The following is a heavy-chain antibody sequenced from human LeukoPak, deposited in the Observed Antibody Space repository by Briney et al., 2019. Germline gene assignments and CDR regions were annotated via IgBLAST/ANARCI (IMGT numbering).Heavy chain of an antibody. CDR2: ITISGGST. CDR3: AKRSLLWFGELFEGDAFDI. Sequence: GGSLRLSCAASGLTFSSYAMSWVRQAPGKGLEWVSAITISGGSTYYADSVKGRFTISSDNSKNTLYLQMNSLRAEDTAVYYFAKRSLLWFGELFEGDAFDIWGQGTMVTVSS. D-gene: IGHD3-10*01. V-gene: IGHV3-23*01. J-gene: IGHJ3*02. CDR1: GLTFSSYA.